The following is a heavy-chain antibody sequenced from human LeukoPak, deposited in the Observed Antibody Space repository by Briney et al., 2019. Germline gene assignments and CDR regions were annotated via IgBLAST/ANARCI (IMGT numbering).Heavy chain of an antibody. D-gene: IGHD3-10*01. CDR3: ARVRNGAFDI. V-gene: IGHV3-74*01. CDR1: GFNFSGYW. CDR2: ISSDGSST. Sequence: GGSLRLSCAASGFNFSGYWMHWVRQPPGKGLVWVSRISSDGSSTSYADSVKGRFTISRDNAKNTLYLQVNSLRAEDTAVYYCARVRNGAFDIWGQGTVVTVSS. J-gene: IGHJ3*02.